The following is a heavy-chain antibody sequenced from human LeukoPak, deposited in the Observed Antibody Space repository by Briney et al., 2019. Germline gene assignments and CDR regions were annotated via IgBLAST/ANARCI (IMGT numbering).Heavy chain of an antibody. CDR3: AKDLN. Sequence: GRSLRLSCAASGFTFSNYAMHWVRQAPGKGLEWVAFIRYDGSNKYYADSVKGRFTISRDNSKNTLYLQMNSLRPDDTAVYYCAKDLNWGQGTLVTVSS. CDR1: GFTFSNYA. J-gene: IGHJ4*02. CDR2: IRYDGSNK. V-gene: IGHV3-30*02.